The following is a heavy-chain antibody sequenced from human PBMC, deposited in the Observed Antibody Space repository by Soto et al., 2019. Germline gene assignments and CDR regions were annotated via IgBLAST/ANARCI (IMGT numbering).Heavy chain of an antibody. CDR2: VNAAANNI. CDR3: ARDSASSSRWYGPDY. CDR1: GFTFSIFS. Sequence: PGGSLRLSCAASGFTFSIFSMSWVRQAPGKGLEWISYVNAAANNIYYTDSVRGRFTISRDNSKNSLYLQMNSLRAEDTAVYYFARDSASSSRWYGPDYWGQGTLVTVSS. V-gene: IGHV3-48*01. J-gene: IGHJ4*02. D-gene: IGHD6-13*01.